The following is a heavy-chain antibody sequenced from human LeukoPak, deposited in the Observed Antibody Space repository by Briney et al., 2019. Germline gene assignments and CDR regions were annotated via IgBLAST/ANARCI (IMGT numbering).Heavy chain of an antibody. Sequence: PGRSLRLSCAASGFNFKTYSMHWVRLAPGKGLEWLAVITYDGSDKYYADSVKGRLTISRDNSKKTLYLQMDNLMGEDTAVYYCAREDRFGGTYHHDYWGQGTLVTVSS. J-gene: IGHJ4*02. CDR3: AREDRFGGTYHHDY. D-gene: IGHD1-26*01. CDR2: ITYDGSDK. CDR1: GFNFKTYS. V-gene: IGHV3-30*04.